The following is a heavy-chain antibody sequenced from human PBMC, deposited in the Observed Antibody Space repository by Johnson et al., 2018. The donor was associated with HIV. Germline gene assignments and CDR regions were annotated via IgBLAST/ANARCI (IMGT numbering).Heavy chain of an antibody. Sequence: VQLVESGGGLIQPGGSLRLSCAASGFTVSSNYMSWVRQAPGKGLEWVSVIYSGGSTGYADSVKGRFPISRDNAKNSLYLQMNSLIAEDTALYYCARSEGYSYGYNDAFDICGQGTMVTVSS. CDR3: ARSEGYSYGYNDAFDI. CDR1: GFTVSSNY. J-gene: IGHJ3*02. CDR2: IYSGGST. V-gene: IGHV3-53*01. D-gene: IGHD5-18*01.